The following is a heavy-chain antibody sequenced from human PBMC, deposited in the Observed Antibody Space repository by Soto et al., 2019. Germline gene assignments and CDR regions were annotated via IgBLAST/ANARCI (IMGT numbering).Heavy chain of an antibody. J-gene: IGHJ4*02. CDR1: GGSISSSSYY. V-gene: IGHV4-39*01. D-gene: IGHD2-15*01. CDR3: ARQGIVVVVAATPFDY. CDR2: IYYSGST. Sequence: QLQLQESGPGLVKPSETLSLTCTVSGGSISSSSYYWGWIRQPLGKGLEWIGSIYYSGSTYYNPSLRSRVTISVDTSKNQFSLKLSSVTAADTAVYYCARQGIVVVVAATPFDYWGQGTLVTVSS.